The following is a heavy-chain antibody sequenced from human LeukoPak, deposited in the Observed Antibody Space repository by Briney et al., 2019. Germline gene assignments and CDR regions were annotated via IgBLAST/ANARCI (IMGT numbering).Heavy chain of an antibody. CDR1: AFPFSNYA. V-gene: IGHV3-30*09. D-gene: IGHD2-15*01. J-gene: IGHJ4*02. CDR2: ITFDGGKI. Sequence: GGALRLSCTASAFPFSNYAMNWVRPTPGKGLEWVALITFDGGKIYYADSMKGRFAISRDNSKNTLFLQMNSLTVEDTAVYYWARDPAKGAATYFDYWGQGTLVTVSS. CDR3: ARDPAKGAATYFDY.